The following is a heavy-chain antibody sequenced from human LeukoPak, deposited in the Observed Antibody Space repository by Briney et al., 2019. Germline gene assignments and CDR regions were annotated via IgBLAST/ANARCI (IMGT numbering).Heavy chain of an antibody. Sequence: GGSLRLSCAASGFTFSSYAMHWVRQAPGKGLEWVAVISYDGSNKYYADSVKGRFTISRDNSKNTLYLQMNSLRAEDTAVYYCARSSRGDSSGYYPRYFDYWGQGTLVTVSS. CDR1: GFTFSSYA. J-gene: IGHJ4*02. CDR2: ISYDGSNK. D-gene: IGHD3-22*01. V-gene: IGHV3-30-3*01. CDR3: ARSSRGDSSGYYPRYFDY.